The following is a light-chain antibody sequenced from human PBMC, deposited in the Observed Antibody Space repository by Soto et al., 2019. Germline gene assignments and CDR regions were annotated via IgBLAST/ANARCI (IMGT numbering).Light chain of an antibody. V-gene: IGLV1-47*02. J-gene: IGLJ1*01. CDR3: AVWDDSVRGYV. CDR2: SNH. CDR1: SSNIGRNS. Sequence: QSAVTQSPSASGTAGQRVTISCSGTSSNIGRNSVYWYQQLPGTAPKLLIYSNHQRPSGVPDRFSGSKSGTSASLAISGLRSEDEADYYCAVWDDSVRGYVFATGTKLTVL.